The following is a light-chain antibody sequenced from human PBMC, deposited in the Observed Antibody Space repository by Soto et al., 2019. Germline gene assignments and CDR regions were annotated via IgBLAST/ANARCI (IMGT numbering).Light chain of an antibody. CDR1: ESLLHLNGHHY. V-gene: IGKV2-28*01. J-gene: IGKJ3*01. CDR2: LAS. Sequence: IVVTQSPLSLPVTPGEPASISCRSNESLLHLNGHHYLHWYLQKPGQSPHLLIFLASHRASGVPDRFSGSASGTDFTLKISRVEADDVGVYYCMQGLQTPLTFCPGTKVDIK. CDR3: MQGLQTPLT.